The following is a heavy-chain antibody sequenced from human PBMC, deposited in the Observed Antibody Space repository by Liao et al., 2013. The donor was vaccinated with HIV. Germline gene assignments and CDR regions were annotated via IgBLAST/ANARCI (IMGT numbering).Heavy chain of an antibody. J-gene: IGHJ5*02. Sequence: QVQLQQWGAGLLKPSETLSLTCAVYGASFSNYYWSWIRQPAGKGLEWIGRIFPGGSTNYNPSLKSRVTMSVDTSKNQFSLRLSSVTAADTAVYYCARVDQYYDFWSGYENWFDPWGQGTLVTVSS. V-gene: IGHV4-59*10. CDR2: IFPGGST. CDR3: ARVDQYYDFWSGYENWFDP. D-gene: IGHD3-3*01. CDR1: GASFSNYY.